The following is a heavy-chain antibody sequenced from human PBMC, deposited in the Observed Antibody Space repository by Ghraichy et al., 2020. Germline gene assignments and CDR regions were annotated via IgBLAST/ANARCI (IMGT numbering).Heavy chain of an antibody. J-gene: IGHJ3*02. CDR3: ARDVGVGTDYGDYNGAFDI. CDR1: GGSISSGGYY. V-gene: IGHV4-31*03. Sequence: SQTLSLTCTVSGGSISSGGYYWSWIRQHPGKGLEWIGYIYYSGSTYYNPSLKSRVTISVDTSKNQFSLKLSSVTAADTAVYYCARDVGVGTDYGDYNGAFDIWGQGTMVTVSS. CDR2: IYYSGST. D-gene: IGHD4-17*01.